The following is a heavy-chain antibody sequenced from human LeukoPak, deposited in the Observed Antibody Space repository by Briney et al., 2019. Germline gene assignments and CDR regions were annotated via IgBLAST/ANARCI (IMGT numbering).Heavy chain of an antibody. J-gene: IGHJ6*04. V-gene: IGHV6-1*01. CDR2: TYYRSKWYN. CDR1: GDSVSSNSAA. Sequence: SQTLSLTCAISGDSVSSNSAAWNWTRQSPSRGLEWLGRTYYRSKWYNDYAVSVKSRITINPDTSKNQFSLQLNSVTPEDTAVYYCARVSQYGSGRLTFFMDVWGKGTTVTVSS. D-gene: IGHD3-10*01. CDR3: ARVSQYGSGRLTFFMDV.